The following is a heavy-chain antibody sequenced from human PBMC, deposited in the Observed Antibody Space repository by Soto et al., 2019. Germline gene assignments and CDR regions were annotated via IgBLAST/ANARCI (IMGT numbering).Heavy chain of an antibody. CDR2: IYYSGST. CDR3: ARQVSWELMGNYYFEY. D-gene: IGHD1-26*01. CDR1: GGSISSSSYY. J-gene: IGHJ4*02. V-gene: IGHV4-39*01. Sequence: SETLSLTCTVSGGSISSSSYYWGWIRQPPGKGLEWIGSIYYSGSTYYNPSLKSRVTISVDTSKNQFSLKLSSVTAADTAVYYCARQVSWELMGNYYFEYWGQGTLVTVSS.